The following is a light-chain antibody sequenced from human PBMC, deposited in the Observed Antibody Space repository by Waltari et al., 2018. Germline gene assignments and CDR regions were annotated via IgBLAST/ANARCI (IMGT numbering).Light chain of an antibody. CDR3: GTWDNSLNSWV. CDR2: DND. CDR1: ASNIGPYY. Sequence: QSVLTQQPPSVSAAPGQKFTISCSGSASNIGPYYVSWYQQFPGTTPRLVIYDNDKRPSGIPDRFSGSKSGTSVTLDITGLQTGDEADYFCGTWDNSLNSWVFGGRTKVTVL. J-gene: IGLJ3*02. V-gene: IGLV1-51*01.